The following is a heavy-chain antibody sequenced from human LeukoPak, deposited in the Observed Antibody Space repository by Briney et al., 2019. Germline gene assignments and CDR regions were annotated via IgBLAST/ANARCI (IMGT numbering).Heavy chain of an antibody. CDR2: IVGGSGKT. D-gene: IGHD2-21*02. Sequence: GASVKVSCKASGFTFSTSTVEWVRQARGQRLEWIGWIVGGSGKTNYAQKFHERIIFTRDMSTSTAYMELSSLTSEDTAVYYCAADPGHPHDLPPYWGQGTLVTVSS. V-gene: IGHV1-58*01. CDR3: AADPGHPHDLPPY. CDR1: GFTFSTST. J-gene: IGHJ4*02.